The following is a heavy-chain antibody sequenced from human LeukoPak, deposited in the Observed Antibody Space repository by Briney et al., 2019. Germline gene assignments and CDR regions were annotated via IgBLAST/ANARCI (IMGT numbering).Heavy chain of an antibody. J-gene: IGHJ1*01. Sequence: ASVKVSCKASGYTFTTYGISWVRQAPGQRLECMGWISAYNGNANYAQKLRGRVTMTTDTSTSTAYMELRSLRSDDTAVYYCARDSLDCSGGSCYSREYFQDWGQGTLVTVSS. CDR3: ARDSLDCSGGSCYSREYFQD. V-gene: IGHV1-18*01. D-gene: IGHD2-15*01. CDR1: GYTFTTYG. CDR2: ISAYNGNA.